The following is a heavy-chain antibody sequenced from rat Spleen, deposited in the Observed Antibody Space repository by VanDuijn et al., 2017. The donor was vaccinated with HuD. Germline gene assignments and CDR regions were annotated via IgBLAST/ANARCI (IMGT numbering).Heavy chain of an antibody. V-gene: IGHV5-19*01. Sequence: EVQLVESGGGLVQPGRSLKLSCAASGFTFSNYGMHWIRQAPTKGLEWVASISPSGGSTYYRDSLKGRFTISRDNTKSTLYLQMDSLRSDDTATYYCATEELGRGYFDYWGQGVMVTVSS. D-gene: IGHD4-3*01. CDR2: ISPSGGST. CDR1: GFTFSNYG. CDR3: ATEELGRGYFDY. J-gene: IGHJ2*01.